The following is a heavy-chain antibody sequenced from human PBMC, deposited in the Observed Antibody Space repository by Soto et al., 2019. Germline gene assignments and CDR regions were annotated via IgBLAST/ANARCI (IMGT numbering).Heavy chain of an antibody. CDR2: INHSGST. Sequence: SETLSLTCAVYGRSFSGYYWSWIRQPPGKGLEWIGEINHSGSTNYNPSLESRVTISVDKSKNQFSLKLMSLSAADTAVYYCGRLEGLATISYYFDYWGQGALVTVSS. J-gene: IGHJ4*02. D-gene: IGHD3-9*01. CDR1: GRSFSGYY. V-gene: IGHV4-34*01. CDR3: GRLEGLATISYYFDY.